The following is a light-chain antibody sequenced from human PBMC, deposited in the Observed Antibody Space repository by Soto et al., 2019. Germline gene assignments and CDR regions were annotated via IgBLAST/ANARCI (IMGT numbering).Light chain of an antibody. CDR1: QSVRSSY. J-gene: IGKJ5*01. CDR2: DAS. CDR3: QQYGSSLIT. V-gene: IGKV3-20*01. Sequence: EIVLTQSPGTLSLSPGERATLSCRASQSVRSSYLAWYQQKPGQAPRLLIYDASSRATGIPDRFSGSGSGTDFTLTISRLEPEDFAVYYCQQYGSSLITFGQGTRLEI.